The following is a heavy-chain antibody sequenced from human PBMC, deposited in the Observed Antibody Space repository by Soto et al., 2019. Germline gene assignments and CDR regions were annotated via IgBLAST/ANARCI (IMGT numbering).Heavy chain of an antibody. J-gene: IGHJ4*02. CDR1: GYTFNSYG. V-gene: IGHV1-18*01. CDR2: ISVYNGNT. D-gene: IGHD6-13*01. Sequence: ASVKVSCKAPGYTFNSYGISWVRQAPGQGLEWMGWISVYNGNTNYAQKVQGRVTMTTDTSTSTAYMELRSLRSDDTAVYYCARVGAGTIFDYWGQGTLVTVS. CDR3: ARVGAGTIFDY.